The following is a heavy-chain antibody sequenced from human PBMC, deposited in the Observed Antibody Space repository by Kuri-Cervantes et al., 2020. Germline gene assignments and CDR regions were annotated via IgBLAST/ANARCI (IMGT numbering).Heavy chain of an antibody. J-gene: IGHJ4*02. V-gene: IGHV3-21*01. CDR2: ISSSSSYI. CDR3: ARIYGAYFDY. Sequence: GESLKISCAASGFTFSSYGMNWVRQAPGKGLEWVSSISSSSSYIYYADSVKGRFTISRDNAKNSLYLQMNSLRAEDTAVYYCARIYGAYFDYWGQGTLVTVSS. CDR1: GFTFSSYG. D-gene: IGHD4-17*01.